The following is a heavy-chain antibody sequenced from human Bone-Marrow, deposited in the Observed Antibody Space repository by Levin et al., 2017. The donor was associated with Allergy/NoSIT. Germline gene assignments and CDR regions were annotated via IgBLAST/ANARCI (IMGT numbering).Heavy chain of an antibody. CDR1: GFTFSSYA. CDR2: ISYDGSNK. CDR3: ARAPKINIAGVGY. J-gene: IGHJ4*02. D-gene: IGHD6-13*01. Sequence: GGSLRLSCAASGFTFSSYAMHWVRQAPGKGLEWVAVISYDGSNKYYADSVKGRFTISRDNSKNTLYLQMNSLRAEDTAVDYCARAPKINIAGVGYWGQGTLVTVSS. V-gene: IGHV3-30-3*01.